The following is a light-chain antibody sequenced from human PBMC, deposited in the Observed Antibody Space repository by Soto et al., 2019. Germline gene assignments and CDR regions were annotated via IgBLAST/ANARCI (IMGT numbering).Light chain of an antibody. CDR3: QQYNNWPRT. Sequence: EIVMTQSPATLSXXPXXXXIXXXGASQSVSSNLAWYQQKPGQPPRLLIYGASTGATGIPARFSGSGSGTEFTLTIGSLQSEDFALYYCQQYNNWPRTFGQGTKVDI. J-gene: IGKJ1*01. CDR2: GAS. V-gene: IGKV3-15*01. CDR1: QSVSSN.